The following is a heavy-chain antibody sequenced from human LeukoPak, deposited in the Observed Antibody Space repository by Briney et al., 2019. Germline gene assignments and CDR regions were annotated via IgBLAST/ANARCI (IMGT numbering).Heavy chain of an antibody. D-gene: IGHD6-13*01. CDR2: MNPNSGNT. J-gene: IGHJ4*02. CDR1: GYTFTSYE. V-gene: IGHV1-8*01. Sequence: ASVKVSCKASGYTFTSYEINWVRQATGQGLEWMGWMNPNSGNTGYAQKFQGRVTMTRNTSISTAYMELSSLRSEDTAVYYCARSLMSSSCPDYWGQGTLVTVSS. CDR3: ARSLMSSSCPDY.